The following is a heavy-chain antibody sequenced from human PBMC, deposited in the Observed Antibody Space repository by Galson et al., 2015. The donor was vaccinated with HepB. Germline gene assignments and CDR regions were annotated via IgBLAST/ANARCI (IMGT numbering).Heavy chain of an antibody. J-gene: IGHJ4*02. CDR3: AGGYSGSYYTDGNSGDY. CDR1: GFTFSDYY. Sequence: SLRLSCAASGFTFSDYYMSWIRQAPGKGLEWVSYISSSSSYTNYADSVKGRFTISRDNAKNSLYLQMNSLRAEDTAVYYCAGGYSGSYYTDGNSGDYWGQGTLVTVSS. CDR2: ISSSSSYT. V-gene: IGHV3-11*06. D-gene: IGHD1-26*01.